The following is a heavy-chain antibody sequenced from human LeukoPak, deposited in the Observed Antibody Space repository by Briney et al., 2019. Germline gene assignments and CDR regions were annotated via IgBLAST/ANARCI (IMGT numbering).Heavy chain of an antibody. CDR3: ALCYDFWSGTPNYYMDV. CDR2: IIPILGIA. D-gene: IGHD3-3*01. CDR1: GGTFSSYA. J-gene: IGHJ6*03. V-gene: IGHV1-69*04. Sequence: SVKVSCKASGGTFSSYAISWVRQAPGQGLEWMGRIIPILGIANYAQKFQGRVTITADESTSTAYMELSSLRSEDTAVYYCALCYDFWSGTPNYYMDVWGKGTTVTVSS.